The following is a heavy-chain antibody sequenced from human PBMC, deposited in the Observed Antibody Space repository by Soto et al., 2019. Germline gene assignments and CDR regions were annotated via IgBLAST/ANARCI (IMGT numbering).Heavy chain of an antibody. CDR2: ISAYNGNT. CDR1: GYSFTSYG. Sequence: ASVNVSCKAAGYSFTSYGISWVRQAPGQGLEWMGWISAYNGNTNYAQKLQGRVTMTTDTSTSTAYMELRSLRSDDTAVYYCASGPYSSGWLGVAFDIWGQGTMVTVSS. V-gene: IGHV1-18*01. CDR3: ASGPYSSGWLGVAFDI. D-gene: IGHD6-19*01. J-gene: IGHJ3*02.